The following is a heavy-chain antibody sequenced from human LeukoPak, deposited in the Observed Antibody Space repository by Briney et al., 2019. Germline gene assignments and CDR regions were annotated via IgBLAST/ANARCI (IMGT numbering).Heavy chain of an antibody. CDR1: GGSLSGYY. CDR2: INHSGST. J-gene: IGHJ3*02. CDR3: ARRPHDSFDI. V-gene: IGHV4-34*01. Sequence: PSETLSLTCAVYGGSLSGYYWSWIRQPPGKGLEWIGEINHSGSTNYNPSLKSRVTISVDTSKNQFSLKLSSVTAADTAVYYCARRPHDSFDIWGQGTMVTVSS.